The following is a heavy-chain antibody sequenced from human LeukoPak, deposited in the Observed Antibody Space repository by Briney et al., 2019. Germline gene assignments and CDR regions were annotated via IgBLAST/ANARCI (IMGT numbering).Heavy chain of an antibody. Sequence: GESLKISCTGSGYSFTSYWIGWVRQMPGKGLEWMGIISPGDSDTTYSPSFQGQVTISADKSISTAYLQWSSLKASDTAMYYCAKASSWATINDAFDIWGQGTMVTVSS. V-gene: IGHV5-51*03. CDR3: AKASSWATINDAFDI. J-gene: IGHJ3*02. D-gene: IGHD6-13*01. CDR2: ISPGDSDT. CDR1: GYSFTSYW.